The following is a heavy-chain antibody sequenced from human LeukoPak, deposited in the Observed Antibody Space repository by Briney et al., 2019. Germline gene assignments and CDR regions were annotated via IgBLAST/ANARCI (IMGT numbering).Heavy chain of an antibody. V-gene: IGHV1-18*01. CDR3: ARDGLSITMVRGVIRDFDY. J-gene: IGHJ4*02. D-gene: IGHD3-10*01. CDR1: GYTFTSYG. Sequence: ASVKVSCKASGYTFTSYGISWVRQAPGQGLEWMGWISAYNGNTNYAQKLQGRVTITTDTSTSTAYMELRSLRSDDTAVYYCARDGLSITMVRGVIRDFDYWGQGTLVTVSS. CDR2: ISAYNGNT.